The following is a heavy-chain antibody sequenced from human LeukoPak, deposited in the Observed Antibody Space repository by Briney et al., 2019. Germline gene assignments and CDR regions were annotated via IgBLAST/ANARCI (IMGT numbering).Heavy chain of an antibody. V-gene: IGHV4-34*01. CDR3: ASTERCSSTCPLDY. CDR1: GGSFRGYY. Sequence: SETLSLTCAVYGGSFRGYYWSWIRQPPGKGLEWIGEINHSGSTNYNPSLKSRVTISLDTSMKKLSLKLNSVTAADTAVYYCASTERCSSTCPLDYWGQGTLVTVSS. CDR2: INHSGST. J-gene: IGHJ4*02. D-gene: IGHD2-2*01.